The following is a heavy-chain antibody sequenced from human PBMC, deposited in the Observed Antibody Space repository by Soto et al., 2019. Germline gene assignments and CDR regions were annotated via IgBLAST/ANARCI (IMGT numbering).Heavy chain of an antibody. CDR2: ISGVGGTT. Sequence: EVQLLESGGGLVQPGGSLSLSCTGSGFIFSAYAMSWVRQAPGKGLEWVASISGVGGTTYYADSVKGRFTISRDNSKNTLYLQMNSLGGEDTAIYYCAKDMGYWGQGTLVTVSS. D-gene: IGHD3-10*01. CDR1: GFIFSAYA. V-gene: IGHV3-23*01. CDR3: AKDMGY. J-gene: IGHJ4*02.